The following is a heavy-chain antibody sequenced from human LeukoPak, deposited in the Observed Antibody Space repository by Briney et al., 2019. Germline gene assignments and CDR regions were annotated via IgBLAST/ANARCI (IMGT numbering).Heavy chain of an antibody. V-gene: IGHV5-51*01. J-gene: IGHJ3*02. CDR3: ARLTYYYDSSGYYYPFAFDI. CDR1: GYSFTSYW. D-gene: IGHD3-22*01. Sequence: GESLKISCKGSGYSFTSYWIGWVRQMPGKGLEWMGIIYPGDSDTRYSPSFQGQVTISADKSISTAYLQWSGLKASDTAMYYCARLTYYYDSSGYYYPFAFDIWGQGTMVTVSS. CDR2: IYPGDSDT.